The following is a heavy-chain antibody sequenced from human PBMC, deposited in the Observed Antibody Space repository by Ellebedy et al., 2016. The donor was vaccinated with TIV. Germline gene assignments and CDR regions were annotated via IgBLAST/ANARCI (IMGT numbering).Heavy chain of an antibody. D-gene: IGHD6-13*01. V-gene: IGHV4-39*07. CDR2: IYYSGST. Sequence: SETLSLXCTVSGGSISSSSYYWGWIRQPPGKGLEWIGSIYYSGSTYYNPSLKSRVTISVDTSKNQFSLKLSSVTAADTAVYYCARDRSSSWFDYYYYGMDVWGQGTTVTVSS. J-gene: IGHJ6*02. CDR3: ARDRSSSWFDYYYYGMDV. CDR1: GGSISSSSYY.